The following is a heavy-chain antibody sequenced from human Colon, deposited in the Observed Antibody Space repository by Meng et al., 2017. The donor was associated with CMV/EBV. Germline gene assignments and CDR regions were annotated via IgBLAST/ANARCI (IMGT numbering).Heavy chain of an antibody. V-gene: IGHV3-23*01. CDR1: GFTFSSYA. J-gene: IGHJ4*02. CDR2: IGGTGTIT. Sequence: GGSLRLSCEGSGFTFSSYARSWVRQAPGKGLEWLGVIGGTGTITNYADSVKGRFAFSRDNLTNTLYLEMNNLRPDDTALYFCGKLGGWFRIDSWGQGTPVTVSS. D-gene: IGHD6-19*01. CDR3: GKLGGWFRIDS.